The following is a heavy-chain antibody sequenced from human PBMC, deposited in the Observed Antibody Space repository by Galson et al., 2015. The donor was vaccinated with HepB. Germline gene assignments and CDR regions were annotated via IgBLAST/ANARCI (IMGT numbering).Heavy chain of an antibody. CDR2: ISSSGSYI. D-gene: IGHD3-10*01. V-gene: IGHV3-21*01. J-gene: IGHJ4*02. CDR3: ARDIVEWFGELGHYYFDY. CDR1: GFTFSSYS. Sequence: SLRLSCAASGFTFSSYSMNWVRQAPGKGLEWVSSISSSGSYIYYADSVKGRFTISRDNAKNSLYLQMNSLRAEDTAVYYCARDIVEWFGELGHYYFDYWGQGTLVTVSS.